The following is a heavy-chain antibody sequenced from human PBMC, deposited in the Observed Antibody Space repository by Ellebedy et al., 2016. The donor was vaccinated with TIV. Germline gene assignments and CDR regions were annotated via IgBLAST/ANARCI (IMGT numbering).Heavy chain of an antibody. Sequence: GESLKISCAASGFTFSSYTMHWVRQAPGKGLEWVASLSYDGSDEYYGDSVRGRLTISRDSSKKTLYLQMNSLRAEDTAVYYCAKPSVGHCISTICYVFDDWGQGTLVTVSS. V-gene: IGHV3-30*18. CDR2: LSYDGSDE. J-gene: IGHJ4*02. D-gene: IGHD2-2*01. CDR1: GFTFSSYT. CDR3: AKPSVGHCISTICYVFDD.